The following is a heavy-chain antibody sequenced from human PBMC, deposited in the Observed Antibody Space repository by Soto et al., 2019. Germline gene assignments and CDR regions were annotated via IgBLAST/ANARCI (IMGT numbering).Heavy chain of an antibody. CDR3: ARDRDDYGSGNYYNRIDF. CDR2: IIPIFGTP. J-gene: IGHJ4*02. Sequence: QVQLVQSGAEVKKPGSSVKVSCKASGGIFSTYAISWLRRAPGQGLEWVGGIIPIFGTPNYAQRFQGRVTITADESTITAYMELSRLRSEDTAVYYCARDRDDYGSGNYYNRIDFWGQGTLVTVSS. D-gene: IGHD3-10*01. V-gene: IGHV1-69*01. CDR1: GGIFSTYA.